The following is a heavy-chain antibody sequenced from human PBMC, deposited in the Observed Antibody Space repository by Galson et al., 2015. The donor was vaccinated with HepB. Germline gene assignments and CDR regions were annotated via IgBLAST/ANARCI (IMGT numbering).Heavy chain of an antibody. CDR2: IYSGGST. V-gene: IGHV3-53*01. Sequence: SLRLSCAASGFTVSSNYMSWVRQAPGKGLEWVSVIYSGGSTYYADSVKGRFTISRDNSKNTLYLQMNSLRAEDTAVYYCARDGPEGRGSGMYGMDVWGQGTTVTVSS. J-gene: IGHJ6*02. CDR3: ARDGPEGRGSGMYGMDV. CDR1: GFTVSSNY. D-gene: IGHD3-10*01.